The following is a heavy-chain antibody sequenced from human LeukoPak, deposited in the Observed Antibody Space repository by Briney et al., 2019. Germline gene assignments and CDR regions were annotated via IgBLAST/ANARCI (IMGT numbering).Heavy chain of an antibody. V-gene: IGHV3-30-3*01. CDR1: GFTFSSYA. CDR2: ISYDGSNK. Sequence: PGRSLRLSCAASGFTFSSYAMHWVRQAPGKGLEWVAVISYDGSNKYYADSVKGRFTISRDNSKNTLYLQMNSLRAEDTAVYYCARADDFWSGQGVYYYYGTDVWGQGTTVTVSS. D-gene: IGHD3-3*01. CDR3: ARADDFWSGQGVYYYYGTDV. J-gene: IGHJ6*02.